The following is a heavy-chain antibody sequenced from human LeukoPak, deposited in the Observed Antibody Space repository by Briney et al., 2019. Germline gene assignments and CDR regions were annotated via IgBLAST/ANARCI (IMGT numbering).Heavy chain of an antibody. V-gene: IGHV3-74*01. Sequence: GRSRRLSSVASASSFGTYWMHWVRQAPRKVLVWVSRINGEGPSTRYAVSVKGRLSISRDNAKNRMFLQMRSLSGEDAAVYFCAAPALGYWSGGSCSNHFGYYVMDVWGQGTTVTVSS. CDR3: AAPALGYWSGGSCSNHFGYYVMDV. J-gene: IGHJ6*02. D-gene: IGHD2-15*01. CDR2: INGEGPST. CDR1: ASSFGTYW.